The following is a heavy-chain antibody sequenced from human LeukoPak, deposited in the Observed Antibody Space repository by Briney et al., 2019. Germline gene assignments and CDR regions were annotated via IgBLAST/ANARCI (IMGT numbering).Heavy chain of an antibody. Sequence: PGGSLRLSCAASGFTFSSYSMNWVRQAPGKGLEWVSYISSSSSTIYYADSVKGRFTISRDNAKNSLYLQMNSLRAEDTAVYYCARDRLASGSYFKGDYWGQGTLVTVSS. D-gene: IGHD1-26*01. CDR3: ARDRLASGSYFKGDY. J-gene: IGHJ4*02. CDR2: ISSSSSTI. CDR1: GFTFSSYS. V-gene: IGHV3-48*04.